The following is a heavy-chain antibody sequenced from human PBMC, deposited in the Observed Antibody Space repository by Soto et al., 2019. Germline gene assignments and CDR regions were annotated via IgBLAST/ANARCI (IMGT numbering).Heavy chain of an antibody. J-gene: IGHJ6*02. V-gene: IGHV1-58*01. CDR1: GFTFSTSA. CDR3: ARSQGSSTSLEIYYYYYYGMDV. CDR2: LIPICGTT. D-gene: IGHD2-2*01. Sequence: SVKVSCKASGFTFSTSAVQWVRQARGQRLEWVGGLIPICGTTNYAQKFQDRVTITADESTSTAYMELSSLRSEDTAVYYCARSQGSSTSLEIYYYYYYGMDVWGQGTTVTVSS.